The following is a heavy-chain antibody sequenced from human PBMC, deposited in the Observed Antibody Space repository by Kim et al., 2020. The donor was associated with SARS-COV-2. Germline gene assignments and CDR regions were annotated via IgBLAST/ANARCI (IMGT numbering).Heavy chain of an antibody. Sequence: SETLSLTCTVSGGSISSSSYYWGWIRQPPGKGLEWIGSSYYSGSTYYNPSLKSRVTISVDTSKNQFSLKLSSVTAADTAVYYCARDRESYGYFDYWGQGTLVTVSS. D-gene: IGHD5-18*01. J-gene: IGHJ4*02. CDR2: SYYSGST. CDR3: ARDRESYGYFDY. CDR1: GGSISSSSYY. V-gene: IGHV4-39*07.